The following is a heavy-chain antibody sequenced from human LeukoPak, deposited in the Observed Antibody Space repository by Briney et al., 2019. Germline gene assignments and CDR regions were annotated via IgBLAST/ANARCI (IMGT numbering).Heavy chain of an antibody. Sequence: GGSLRLSCAASGFTFDDYAMHWVRQAPGKGLEWVSGISWNSGSIGYADSVKGRFTISRDNAKNSLYLQMNSLRAEDTALYHCARNNGMDVWGQGTTVIVSS. V-gene: IGHV3-9*01. J-gene: IGHJ6*02. CDR1: GFTFDDYA. CDR2: ISWNSGSI. CDR3: ARNNGMDV.